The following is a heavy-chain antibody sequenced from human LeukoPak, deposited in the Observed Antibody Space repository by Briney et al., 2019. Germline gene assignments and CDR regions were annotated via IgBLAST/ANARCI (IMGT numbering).Heavy chain of an antibody. Sequence: GGSLRLYCVGSGFTFSRDWLSWVRQAPGKGLEWVANIKQDGCEKYYVDSVKGRFTISRDNAKNSLYLQMNSLRDEDTAVYYCARDLVSSGPYYYYFYGMDVWGQGTTVTVSS. J-gene: IGHJ6*02. CDR2: IKQDGCEK. V-gene: IGHV3-7*01. D-gene: IGHD6-19*01. CDR1: GFTFSRDW. CDR3: ARDLVSSGPYYYYFYGMDV.